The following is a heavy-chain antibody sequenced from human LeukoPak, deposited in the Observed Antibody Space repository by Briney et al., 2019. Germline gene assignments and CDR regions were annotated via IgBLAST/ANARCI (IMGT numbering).Heavy chain of an antibody. J-gene: IGHJ4*02. CDR2: IYYSGST. CDR3: AREDSSSGWYYFDY. V-gene: IGHV4-30-4*08. D-gene: IGHD6-19*01. CDR1: GGPISSGGYY. Sequence: SETLSLTCTVSGGPISSGGYYWSWIRQHPGKGLEWIGYIYYSGSTYYNPSLKSRVTISVDTSKNQFSLKLSSVTAADTAVYYCAREDSSSGWYYFDYWGQGTLVTVSS.